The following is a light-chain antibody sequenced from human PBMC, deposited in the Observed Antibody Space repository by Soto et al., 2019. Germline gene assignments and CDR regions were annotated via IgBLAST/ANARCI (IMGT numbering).Light chain of an antibody. Sequence: QSVLIQPRSVSGSPGQSVTISCTGTSSDVGVYQYVSWYRQLPGKAPKLMIYDVITRPSGVPDRFSGSKSGNTASLTISGLQAEDEADYYCCSYAGDYTFVFGTGTKLTVL. CDR3: CSYAGDYTFV. CDR1: SSDVGVYQY. J-gene: IGLJ1*01. V-gene: IGLV2-11*01. CDR2: DVI.